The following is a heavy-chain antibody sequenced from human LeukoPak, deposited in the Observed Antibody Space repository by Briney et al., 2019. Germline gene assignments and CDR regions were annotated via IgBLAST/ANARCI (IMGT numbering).Heavy chain of an antibody. CDR2: IYYSGST. V-gene: IGHV4-31*03. CDR3: AREPAVDAFDI. J-gene: IGHJ3*02. D-gene: IGHD6-19*01. Sequence: SETLSLTCTVSGGSISRGGYYWSWIRQHPGKGLEWIGYIYYSGSTYYNPSLKSRVTISVDTSKNQFSLKLSSVTAADTAVYYCAREPAVDAFDIWGQGTMVTVSS. CDR1: GGSISRGGYY.